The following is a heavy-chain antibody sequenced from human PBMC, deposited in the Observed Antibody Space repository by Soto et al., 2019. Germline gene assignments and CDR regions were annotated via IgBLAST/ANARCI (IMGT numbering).Heavy chain of an antibody. CDR1: GGSISSYY. J-gene: IGHJ3*02. CDR2: IYYSGST. V-gene: IGHV4-59*01. CDR3: AKDLVYVWGSYRALGAFDI. Sequence: SETLSLTCTVSGGSISSYYWSWIRQPPGKGLEWIGYIYYSGSTNYNPSLKSRVTISVDTSKNQFSLKLSSVTAADTAVYYCAKDLVYVWGSYRALGAFDIWGQGTMVTVSS. D-gene: IGHD3-16*02.